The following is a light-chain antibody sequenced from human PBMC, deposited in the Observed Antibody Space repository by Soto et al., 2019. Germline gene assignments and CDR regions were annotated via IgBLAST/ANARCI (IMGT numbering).Light chain of an antibody. CDR1: QSISSSY. J-gene: IGKJ2*01. Sequence: EIVLTQSPGTLSLSPGERATLACRASQSISSSYLAWYQQNPGQAPRLLIYGASSRATGIPDRFSGSGSGTDFTLTISRLEPEDFAVYYCQFFCSSRYTFGQGTKLEIK. CDR2: GAS. CDR3: QFFCSSRYT. V-gene: IGKV3-20*01.